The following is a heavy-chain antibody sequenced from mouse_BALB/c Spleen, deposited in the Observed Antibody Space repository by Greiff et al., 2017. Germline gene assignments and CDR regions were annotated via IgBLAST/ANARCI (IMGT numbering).Heavy chain of an antibody. CDR1: GFTFSDYY. V-gene: IGHV5-4*02. CDR3: ARDEGITTVVATDAMDY. Sequence: EVQGVESGGGLVKPGGSLKLSCAASGFTFSDYYMYWVRQTPEKRLEWVATISDGGSYTYYPDSVKGRFTISRDNAKNNLYLQMSSLKSEDTAMYYCARDEGITTVVATDAMDYWGQGTSVTVSS. J-gene: IGHJ4*01. D-gene: IGHD1-1*01. CDR2: ISDGGSYT.